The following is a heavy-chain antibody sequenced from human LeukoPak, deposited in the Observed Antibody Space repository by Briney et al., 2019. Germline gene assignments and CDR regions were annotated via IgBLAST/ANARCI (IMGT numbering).Heavy chain of an antibody. CDR2: ISYDGSNK. J-gene: IGHJ4*02. CDR3: ARDQDSVFDY. CDR1: GFTFSSYA. Sequence: GGSLRLSCAASGFTFSSYAMHWVRQAPGKGLEWVAVISYDGSNKYYADSVKGRFTISRDNSKNTLYLQMNSLRAEDTAVYYCARDQDSVFDYWSQGTLVTVSS. V-gene: IGHV3-30*04. D-gene: IGHD5-18*01.